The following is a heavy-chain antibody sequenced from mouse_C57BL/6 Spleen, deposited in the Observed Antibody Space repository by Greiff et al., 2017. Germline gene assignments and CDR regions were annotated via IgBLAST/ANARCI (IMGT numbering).Heavy chain of an antibody. CDR3: WGSSYYYAMDY. V-gene: IGHV3-6*01. D-gene: IGHD1-1*01. CDR1: GYSITSGYY. J-gene: IGHJ4*01. CDR2: ISYDGSN. Sequence: EVKLMESGPGLVKPSQSLSLTCSVTGYSITSGYYWNWIRQFPGNKLEWMGYISYDGSNNYNPSLKNPISITRDTSKNQFFLKLNSVTTEDTATYYCWGSSYYYAMDYWGQGTSVTVSS.